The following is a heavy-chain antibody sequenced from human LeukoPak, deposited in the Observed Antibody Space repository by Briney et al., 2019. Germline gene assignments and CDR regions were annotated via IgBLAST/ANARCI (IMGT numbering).Heavy chain of an antibody. Sequence: PSDTLSLTCTISVGSISSYYWSWIRQPARKGLEWIGRIHVRGSTNYNPSLKSRVTISVDKSKHQIPLELSSVTAAGTALSYLSRGLVGTTGERNWFDPWGQGTLVTVSS. J-gene: IGHJ5*02. V-gene: IGHV4-4*07. D-gene: IGHD1-26*01. CDR3: SRGLVGTTGERNWFDP. CDR2: IHVRGST. CDR1: VGSISSYY.